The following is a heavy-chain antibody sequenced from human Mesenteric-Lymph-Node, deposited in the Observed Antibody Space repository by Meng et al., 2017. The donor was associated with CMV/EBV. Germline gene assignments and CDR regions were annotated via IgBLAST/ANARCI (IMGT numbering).Heavy chain of an antibody. CDR3: ARDRWAGDY. V-gene: IGHV3-21*01. Sequence: GESLKISCAASGFTVSSNYMSWVRQAPGKGLEWVSSISSSSSYIYYADSVKGRFTISRDNAKNSLYLQMNSLRAEDTAVYYCARDRWAGDYWGQGTLVTVSS. CDR1: GFTVSSNY. CDR2: ISSSSSYI. D-gene: IGHD1-26*01. J-gene: IGHJ4*02.